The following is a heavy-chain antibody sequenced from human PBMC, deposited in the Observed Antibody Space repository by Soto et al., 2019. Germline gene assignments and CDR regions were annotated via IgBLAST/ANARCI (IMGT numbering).Heavy chain of an antibody. D-gene: IGHD2-2*01. CDR3: AREPRIYCSSTSCYAGEGSSYYYYYGMDV. Sequence: SETLSLTCTVSGGSISSGGYYWSWIRQHPGKGLEWIGYIYYSGSTYYNPSLKSRVTISVDTPKNQFSLKLSSVTAADTAVYYCAREPRIYCSSTSCYAGEGSSYYYYYGMDVWGQGTTVTVSS. CDR1: GGSISSGGYY. V-gene: IGHV4-31*03. CDR2: IYYSGST. J-gene: IGHJ6*02.